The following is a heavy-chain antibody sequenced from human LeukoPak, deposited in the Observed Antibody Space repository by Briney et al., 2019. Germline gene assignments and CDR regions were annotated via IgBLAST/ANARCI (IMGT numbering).Heavy chain of an antibody. CDR3: ARGNSDAFDI. CDR1: GFTFSNYA. V-gene: IGHV3-33*01. D-gene: IGHD4-23*01. Sequence: GRSLRLSCVASGFTFSNYAMHWVRQAPGKGLEWMAIIWYDGSYKYYADSVKGRFTISRDNSKNTLYLQVNSLTAEDTAVYYCARGNSDAFDIWGHGTMVTVSS. CDR2: IWYDGSYK. J-gene: IGHJ3*02.